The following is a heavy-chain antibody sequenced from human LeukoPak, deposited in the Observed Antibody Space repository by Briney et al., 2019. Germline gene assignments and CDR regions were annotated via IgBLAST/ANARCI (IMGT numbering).Heavy chain of an antibody. Sequence: GGSLRLSCAASGFTVSSNYMSWVRQAPGKGLEWVSVIYSGGSTYYADSVKGRFTISRDNSKNTLYLQMNSLRAEDTAVYYCARASYDILTGICWGQGTLVTPSA. D-gene: IGHD3-9*01. J-gene: IGHJ4*02. V-gene: IGHV3-53*01. CDR3: ARASYDILTGIC. CDR1: GFTVSSNY. CDR2: IYSGGST.